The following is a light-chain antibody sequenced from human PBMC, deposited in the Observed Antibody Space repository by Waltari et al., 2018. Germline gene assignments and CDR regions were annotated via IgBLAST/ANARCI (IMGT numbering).Light chain of an antibody. CDR3: SSYTTSSAPGV. CDR1: DSDVGPSDF. Sequence: QSALTQPASVSGSPGQSITISCPGTDSDVGPSDFVSWYQQHPGKAPHLIIYEVSNRPSGISNRFSASKSGNTASLTISGLQAEDEADYYCSSYTTSSAPGVFGTGTRVTVL. V-gene: IGLV2-14*01. J-gene: IGLJ1*01. CDR2: EVS.